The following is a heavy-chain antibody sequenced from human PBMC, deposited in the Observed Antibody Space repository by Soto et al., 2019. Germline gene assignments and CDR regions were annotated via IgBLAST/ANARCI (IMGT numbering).Heavy chain of an antibody. D-gene: IGHD7-27*01. CDR2: ISAYNGNT. Sequence: ASVKVSCKASGYTFTSYGISWVRQAPGQGLEWMGWISAYNGNTNYAQKLQGRVTTTTDTSTSTAYMELRSLRSDDTAVYYCGGSTGGAPIFDIWGQGTMVTVSS. J-gene: IGHJ3*02. CDR3: GGSTGGAPIFDI. V-gene: IGHV1-18*01. CDR1: GYTFTSYG.